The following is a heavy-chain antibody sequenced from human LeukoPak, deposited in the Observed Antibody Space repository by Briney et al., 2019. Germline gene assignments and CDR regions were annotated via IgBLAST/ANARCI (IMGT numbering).Heavy chain of an antibody. CDR2: IKQDGSEK. V-gene: IGHV3-7*02. J-gene: IGHJ4*02. CDR1: RFTLSTYW. CDR3: ARAWDY. Sequence: PGGSLRLSCAVSRFTLSTYWMSWVRQAPGKGLEWVANIKQDGSEKYYVDSVKGRFTISRDNAKNSLYLQMNSLRAEDTAVYYCARAWDYWGQGTLVTVSS.